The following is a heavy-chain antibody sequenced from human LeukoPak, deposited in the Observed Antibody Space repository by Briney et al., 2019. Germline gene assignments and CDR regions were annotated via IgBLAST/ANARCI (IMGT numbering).Heavy chain of an antibody. Sequence: GASVKVSCKASGYTFTSYHLHWVRQAPGQGLEWMGWSSVYNGNTKYAQKFQGRVTMTTDSSTSTAYMELRTLISDDTAVYYCAKGRRVDADDHFDYWGQGTLVTVSS. J-gene: IGHJ4*02. V-gene: IGHV1-18*04. CDR2: SSVYNGNT. CDR3: AKGRRVDADDHFDY. CDR1: GYTFTSYH. D-gene: IGHD1-1*01.